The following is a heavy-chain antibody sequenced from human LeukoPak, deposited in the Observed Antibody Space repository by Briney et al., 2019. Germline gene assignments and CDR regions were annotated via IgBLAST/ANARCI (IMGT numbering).Heavy chain of an antibody. CDR1: GYTFSGYY. CDR2: INSNSGAR. D-gene: IGHD1-26*01. Sequence: ASVKVSCKASGYTFSGYYMHWVRQAPGQGLESMGWINSNSGARNYAPNFQGRVTFSRDNAISTAYMELSNLRSDDTATYFCARGRVGATTGFDHWGQGTLVTVAS. J-gene: IGHJ4*02. V-gene: IGHV1-2*02. CDR3: ARGRVGATTGFDH.